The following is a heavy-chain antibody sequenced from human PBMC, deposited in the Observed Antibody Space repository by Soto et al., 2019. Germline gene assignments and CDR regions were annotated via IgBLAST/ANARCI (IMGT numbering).Heavy chain of an antibody. D-gene: IGHD4-4*01. CDR2: ISGGGSNT. V-gene: IGHV3-23*01. CDR1: GFPFSSYV. CDR3: AKDSNKYSSSLRGRYFDY. Sequence: GGSLRLSCAASGFPFSSYVMSWVRQSPGKGLEWVSGISGGGSNTFYADYVKGRFTISRDNSKNTLLLQMNSLGAEDTAVYYCAKDSNKYSSSLRGRYFDYWGQGIGVTVSS. J-gene: IGHJ4*02.